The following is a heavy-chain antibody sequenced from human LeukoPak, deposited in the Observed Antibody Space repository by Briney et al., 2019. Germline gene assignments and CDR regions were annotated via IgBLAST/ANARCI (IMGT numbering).Heavy chain of an antibody. CDR3: ARVTAASSYYYYYVDV. J-gene: IGHJ6*03. Sequence: GGSLRLSCAASGFTFSTHWMHWVRQAPGQGLGWVSRMNGDGSSTKYADSVKGRFTISRDNAKNSLYLQMNSLRAEDTAVYYCARVTAASSYYYYYVDVWGKGTTVTVSS. CDR2: MNGDGSST. CDR1: GFTFSTHW. D-gene: IGHD6-13*01. V-gene: IGHV3-74*01.